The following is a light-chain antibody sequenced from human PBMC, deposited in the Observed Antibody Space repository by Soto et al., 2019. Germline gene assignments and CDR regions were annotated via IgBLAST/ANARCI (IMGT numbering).Light chain of an antibody. CDR2: EVN. CDR1: SSDVGFYNY. V-gene: IGLV2-8*01. Sequence: QSALTQPPSASGSPGQSGTISCTGTSSDVGFYNYVSWYQQHPDKAPQLMIYEVNKRPSGVPDRFSGSKSGNTASLTVSGLQTDDEADYYCTSYAGYNNPVVFGGGTKLTV. J-gene: IGLJ3*02. CDR3: TSYAGYNNPVV.